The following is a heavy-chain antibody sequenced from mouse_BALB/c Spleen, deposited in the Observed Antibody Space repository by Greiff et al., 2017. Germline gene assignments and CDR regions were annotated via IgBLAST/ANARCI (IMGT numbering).Heavy chain of an antibody. Sequence: QVQLQQPGAELVRPGASVKLSCKASGYTFTSYWINWVKQRPGQGLEWIGNIYPSDSYTNYNQKFKDKATLTVDKSSSTAYMQLSSPTSEDSAVYYCTRHYGFDYWGQGTTLTVSS. D-gene: IGHD1-1*01. V-gene: IGHV1-69*02. CDR3: TRHYGFDY. CDR1: GYTFTSYW. CDR2: IYPSDSYT. J-gene: IGHJ2*01.